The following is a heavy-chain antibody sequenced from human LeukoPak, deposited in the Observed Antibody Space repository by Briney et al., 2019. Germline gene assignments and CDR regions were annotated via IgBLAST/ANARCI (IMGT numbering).Heavy chain of an antibody. CDR3: ARLGYGDPHFDY. V-gene: IGHV4-38-2*01. D-gene: IGHD2-8*01. Sequence: PSETLSLTCAVSGYSISSGYYWGWIRQPPGKGLEWIGSIYHSGSTYYNPSLKSRVTVSVDTSKNQFSLKLSSVTAADTAMYYCARLGYGDPHFDYWGQGTLVTVSS. CDR2: IYHSGST. CDR1: GYSISSGYY. J-gene: IGHJ4*02.